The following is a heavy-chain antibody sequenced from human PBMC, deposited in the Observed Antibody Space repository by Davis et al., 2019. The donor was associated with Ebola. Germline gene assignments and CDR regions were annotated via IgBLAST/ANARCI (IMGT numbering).Heavy chain of an antibody. J-gene: IGHJ4*02. CDR1: GYTFTVYY. Sequence: SVKVSCKASGYTFTVYYIHWLRQAPGQGLEWMGGIIPMFGSGTTHYAQRFQDRVTITADESTSTAYMELRSLRSEDTAVYFCARGGDYNCSNVISCLEAGDHWGQGTLVTVSS. CDR3: ARGGDYNCSNVISCLEAGDH. CDR2: IIPMFGSGTT. D-gene: IGHD2-8*01. V-gene: IGHV1-69*13.